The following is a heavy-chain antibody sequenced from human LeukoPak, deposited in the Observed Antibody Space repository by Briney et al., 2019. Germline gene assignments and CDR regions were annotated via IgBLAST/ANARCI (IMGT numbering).Heavy chain of an antibody. Sequence: PSETLSLTCTVSGGSISNDYWGWVRQPAGKGLEWVGHIYITGTSNYTPSLQSRLTMSLDTSKNKFSLKLTSVTAADTAVYYCAKLAPRGGFDIWGQGTMVTVSS. J-gene: IGHJ3*02. CDR1: GGSISNDY. V-gene: IGHV4-4*07. CDR2: IYITGTS. CDR3: AKLAPRGGFDI. D-gene: IGHD3-3*02.